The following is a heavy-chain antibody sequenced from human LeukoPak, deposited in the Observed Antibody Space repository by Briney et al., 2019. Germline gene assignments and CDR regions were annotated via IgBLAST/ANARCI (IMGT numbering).Heavy chain of an antibody. CDR3: AKRLDSSSSYDC. CDR2: ISGSGGST. Sequence: PGGSLRLSCAASGFTFSKYAMSWVRQAPGKGLECVSGISGSGGSTYYADSVKGRFNISRDNSKNTLYLQMNSLRAEDTAVYYCAKRLDSSSSYDCWGQGTLVSVSS. CDR1: GFTFSKYA. D-gene: IGHD6-6*01. J-gene: IGHJ4*02. V-gene: IGHV3-23*01.